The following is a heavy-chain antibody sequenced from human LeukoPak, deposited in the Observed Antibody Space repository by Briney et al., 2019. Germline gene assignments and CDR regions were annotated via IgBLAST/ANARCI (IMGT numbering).Heavy chain of an antibody. CDR1: GRSFSGYY. J-gene: IGHJ4*02. CDR2: INHSGST. Sequence: SETLSLTCAVYGRSFSGYYWSWIRQPPGKGLEWIGEINHSGSTNYNPSLKSRVTISVDTSKNQFSLKLSSVTAADTAVYYCARLAVAGTLDYWGQGTLVTVSS. V-gene: IGHV4-34*01. D-gene: IGHD6-19*01. CDR3: ARLAVAGTLDY.